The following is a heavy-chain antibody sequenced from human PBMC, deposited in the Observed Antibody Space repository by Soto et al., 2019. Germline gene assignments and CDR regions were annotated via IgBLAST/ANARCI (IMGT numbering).Heavy chain of an antibody. CDR1: GPSIIIRAYY. Sequence: TLSPTCTVYGPSIIIRAYYWGWVRDPPGKGLEWIGYIFHSGSAYYNPSLKSRVTISVDTSKNQFSLKLTSVAAADTAVFYCARYTFGHDREYHYAMDVWGQGTTVT. D-gene: IGHD3-10*02. CDR2: IFHSGSA. J-gene: IGHJ6*02. CDR3: ARYTFGHDREYHYAMDV. V-gene: IGHV4-30-4*08.